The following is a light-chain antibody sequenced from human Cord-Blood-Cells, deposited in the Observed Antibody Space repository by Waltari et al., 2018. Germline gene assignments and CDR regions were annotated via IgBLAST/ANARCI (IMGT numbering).Light chain of an antibody. CDR3: RTWGTGIQV. Sequence: QLVLTQSPSASASLGASVKLTCTLSSGHSSYAIAWHQQQPEKGPRYLMKLNSDGSHSKGDVIPDRFSGASSGAVRYLTISSLQSEDEADYYCRTWGTGIQVFGGGTKLTVL. CDR2: LNSDGSH. V-gene: IGLV4-69*01. CDR1: SGHSSYA. J-gene: IGLJ3*02.